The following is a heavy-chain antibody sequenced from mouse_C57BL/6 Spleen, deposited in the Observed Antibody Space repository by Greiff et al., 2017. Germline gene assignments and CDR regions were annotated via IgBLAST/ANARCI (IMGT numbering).Heavy chain of an antibody. J-gene: IGHJ4*01. CDR1: GFTFSDYG. V-gene: IGHV5-17*01. CDR2: ISSGSSTI. D-gene: IGHD2-5*01. CDR3: ARRNYYSNYDYAMDY. Sequence: VQLKESGGGLVKPGGSLKLSCAASGFTFSDYGMHWVRQAPEKGLEWVAYISSGSSTIYYADTVKGRFTISRDNAKNTLFLQMTSLRSEDTAMYYCARRNYYSNYDYAMDYWGQGTSVTVSS.